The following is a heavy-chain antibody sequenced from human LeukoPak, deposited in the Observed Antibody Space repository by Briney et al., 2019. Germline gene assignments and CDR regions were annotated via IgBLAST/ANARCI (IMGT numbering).Heavy chain of an antibody. J-gene: IGHJ4*02. V-gene: IGHV4-59*01. Sequence: SETLSLTCTVSGGSISSYYWSWIRQPPGKGLEWIGYIYYSGSTNYNPSLKSRVTISVDTSKNQFSLKLSSVTAADTAVYYCARLTMVRGVTFRYFDYWGQGTLVTVSS. D-gene: IGHD3-10*01. CDR2: IYYSGST. CDR1: GGSISSYY. CDR3: ARLTMVRGVTFRYFDY.